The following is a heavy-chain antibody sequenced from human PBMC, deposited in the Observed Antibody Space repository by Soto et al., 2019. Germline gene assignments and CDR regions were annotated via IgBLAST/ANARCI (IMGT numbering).Heavy chain of an antibody. CDR2: IYHSGST. CDR1: GGSISSGDYY. Sequence: SETLSLTCTVSGGSISSGDYYWSWIRQPPGKGLEWIGEIYHSGSTNYNPSLKSRVTISVDKSKNQFSLKLSSVTAADMAVYYCARASAYYYDSSGHDYCGQGTLVTVSS. V-gene: IGHV4-39*07. J-gene: IGHJ4*02. D-gene: IGHD3-22*01. CDR3: ARASAYYYDSSGHDY.